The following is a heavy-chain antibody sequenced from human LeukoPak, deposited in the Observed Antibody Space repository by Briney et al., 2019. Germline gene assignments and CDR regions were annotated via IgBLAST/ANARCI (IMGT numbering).Heavy chain of an antibody. CDR1: EFTVSSSY. J-gene: IGHJ1*01. D-gene: IGHD3-10*01. Sequence: GGSLRLSCAASEFTVSSSYMSWVRQAPGKGLEWVSIIYSGGNTFYADSVKGRFTISRDSSKNTLYLQMNSLRAEDTAVYYCAKEFFGEPNFQHWGQGTLVTVSS. CDR2: IYSGGNT. V-gene: IGHV3-53*01. CDR3: AKEFFGEPNFQH.